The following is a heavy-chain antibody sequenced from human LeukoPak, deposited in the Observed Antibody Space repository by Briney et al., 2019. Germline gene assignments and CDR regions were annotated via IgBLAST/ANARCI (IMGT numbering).Heavy chain of an antibody. Sequence: ASVKVSCKASGYTLTGYYMHWVRQAPGQGLEWMGWINPNSGGTNYAQKFQGRVTMTRDTPISTAYMELSRLRSDDTAVYYCARGSPRMITFGGVIVTLSFDYWGQGTLVTVSS. V-gene: IGHV1-2*02. J-gene: IGHJ4*02. CDR1: GYTLTGYY. D-gene: IGHD3-16*02. CDR3: ARGSPRMITFGGVIVTLSFDY. CDR2: INPNSGGT.